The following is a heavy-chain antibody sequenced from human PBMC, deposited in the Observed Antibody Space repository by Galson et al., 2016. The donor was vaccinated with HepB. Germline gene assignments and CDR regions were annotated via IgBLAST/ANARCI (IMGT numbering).Heavy chain of an antibody. V-gene: IGHV3-30-3*01. CDR3: ARDRGRSSRYSNFDY. CDR1: GFSFRSHA. Sequence: SLRLSCAASGFSFRSHAMHWVRQAPGKGLEWVAVISHDGNNKYYADSVKGRFTISRDNSKNTLYVQMSSLRPEDTAVYYCARDRGRSSRYSNFDYWGQGTLSPSPQ. J-gene: IGHJ4*02. CDR2: ISHDGNNK. D-gene: IGHD6-13*01.